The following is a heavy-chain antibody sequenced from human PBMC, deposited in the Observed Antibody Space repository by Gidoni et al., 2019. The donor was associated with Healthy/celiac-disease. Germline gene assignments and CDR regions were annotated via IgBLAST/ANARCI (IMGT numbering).Heavy chain of an antibody. V-gene: IGHV3-23*01. CDR2: ISGSGGRT. Sequence: EVQLLESGGCLVQPGGSLRLSCAASGFTFSSYAMSWVRQAPGKGLEWVSAISGSGGRTYYADSVKGRFTISRDNSKNKLYLQMNSLRAEDTAVYYCAKDRRGEPFDYWGQGTLVTVSS. J-gene: IGHJ4*02. D-gene: IGHD1-1*01. CDR3: AKDRRGEPFDY. CDR1: GFTFSSYA.